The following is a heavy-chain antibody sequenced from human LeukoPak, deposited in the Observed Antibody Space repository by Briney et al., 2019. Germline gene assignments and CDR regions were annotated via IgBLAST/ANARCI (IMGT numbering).Heavy chain of an antibody. D-gene: IGHD3-3*01. CDR2: INHSGST. Sequence: SETLSLTCAVYGGSFSGYYWSWIRQSPGKGLEWIGEINHSGSTNYNPSLKSRVTISVDTSKNQFSLKLSSVTAADTAVYYCARYDFWSGYWLYWGQGTLVTVSS. CDR1: GGSFSGYY. V-gene: IGHV4-34*01. J-gene: IGHJ4*02. CDR3: ARYDFWSGYWLY.